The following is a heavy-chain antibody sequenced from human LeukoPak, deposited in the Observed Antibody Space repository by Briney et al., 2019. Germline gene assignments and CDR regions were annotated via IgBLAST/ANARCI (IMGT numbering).Heavy chain of an antibody. CDR3: ATLVSTRYYFDY. CDR2: IFYSGST. V-gene: IGHV4-39*07. Sequence: SETLSLTCTVSGGSISTSSYYWGWVRQPPGKGLEWIGNIFYSGSTYYSPSLKSRVTISLDTSKNQFSLRLTSVTAADTAVYFCATLVSTRYYFDYWGQGTLVTVSS. D-gene: IGHD5/OR15-5a*01. J-gene: IGHJ4*02. CDR1: GGSISTSSYY.